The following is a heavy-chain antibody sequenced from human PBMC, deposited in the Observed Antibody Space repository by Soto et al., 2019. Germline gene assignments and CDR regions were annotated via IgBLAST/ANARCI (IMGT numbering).Heavy chain of an antibody. D-gene: IGHD6-19*01. Sequence: EVQLLESGGGLVQPGWSLRLSCAASGFTFSSYAMSWVRQAPGKGLEWVSGISGSGISTYYADSVKGRFTISRDNSKNTLYLQMNSLRAEDTAAYYCAKEVGYSSGWSEFDYWGQGTLVTVSS. CDR2: ISGSGIST. CDR1: GFTFSSYA. J-gene: IGHJ4*02. CDR3: AKEVGYSSGWSEFDY. V-gene: IGHV3-23*01.